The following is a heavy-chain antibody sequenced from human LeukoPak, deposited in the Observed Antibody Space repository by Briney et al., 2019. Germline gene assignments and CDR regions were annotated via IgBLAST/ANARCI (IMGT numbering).Heavy chain of an antibody. CDR1: GYSINSGHY. CDR2: IYWDDDK. Sequence: TLSLTCTVSGYSINSGHYWGWIRQPPGKALEWLALIYWDDDKRYSPSLKSRLTITKDTSKNQVVLTMTNMDPVDTATYYCAHSSIRADLGSSSWHGYFDYWGQGTLVTVSS. V-gene: IGHV2-5*02. J-gene: IGHJ4*02. D-gene: IGHD6-13*01. CDR3: AHSSIRADLGSSSWHGYFDY.